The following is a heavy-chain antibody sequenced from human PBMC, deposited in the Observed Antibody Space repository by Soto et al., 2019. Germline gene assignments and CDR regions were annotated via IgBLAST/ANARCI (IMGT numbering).Heavy chain of an antibody. J-gene: IGHJ6*02. CDR2: IIPIFGTA. V-gene: IGHV1-69*01. Sequence: SGKVSCKASGRSFSSYGISWVRQAPGQGLEWMGGIIPIFGTANFPQKFQGRVTTPAHESTSTAYMELSSLRSDDTAVYYCARGGGAYYYYGMDVWGQGTTVTVS. CDR1: GRSFSSYG. CDR3: ARGGGAYYYYGMDV.